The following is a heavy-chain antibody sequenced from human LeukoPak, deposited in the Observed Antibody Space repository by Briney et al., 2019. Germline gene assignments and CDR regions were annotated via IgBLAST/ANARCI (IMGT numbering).Heavy chain of an antibody. D-gene: IGHD3-3*01. Sequence: SETLSLTCAVYGGSFSGYYWSWIRQPPGKGLEWIGEINHSGSTNYNPSLKSRVTISVDTSKNQFSLKLSSVTAADTAVYYCASGHYDFWSGYFRWFDPWGQGTLVTVSS. CDR1: GGSFSGYY. CDR2: INHSGST. CDR3: ASGHYDFWSGYFRWFDP. V-gene: IGHV4-34*01. J-gene: IGHJ5*02.